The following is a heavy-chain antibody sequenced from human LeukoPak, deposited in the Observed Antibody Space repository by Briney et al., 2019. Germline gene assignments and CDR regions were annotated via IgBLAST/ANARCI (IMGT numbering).Heavy chain of an antibody. J-gene: IGHJ4*02. V-gene: IGHV3-33*01. Sequence: GRSLRLSCAASGFTFSSYGMHWVRQAPGKGLEWVAVIWYDGSNKYYADSVKGRFTISRDNSKNTLYLQMNSLRAEDTAVYYCARDMRLGWAMVRGVSRFFDYWGQGTLVTVSS. CDR2: IWYDGSNK. CDR3: ARDMRLGWAMVRGVSRFFDY. CDR1: GFTFSSYG. D-gene: IGHD3-10*01.